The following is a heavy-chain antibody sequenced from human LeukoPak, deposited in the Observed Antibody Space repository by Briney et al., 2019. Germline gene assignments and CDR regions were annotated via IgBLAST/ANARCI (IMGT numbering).Heavy chain of an antibody. CDR1: GGSFSGYY. V-gene: IGHV4-34*01. CDR2: INHSGST. D-gene: IGHD3-10*01. CDR3: ARSFYGSGSYNY. Sequence: SETLSLTCAVYGGSFSGYYWSWIRQPPGKGLEWIGEINHSGSTNYNPSPERRGTISVDTSNIQFSLKLSSVTAADTAVYYCARSFYGSGSYNYWGQGTLVTVSS. J-gene: IGHJ4*02.